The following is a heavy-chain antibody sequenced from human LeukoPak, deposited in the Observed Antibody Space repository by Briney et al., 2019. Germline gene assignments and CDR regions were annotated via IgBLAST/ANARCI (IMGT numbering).Heavy chain of an antibody. CDR1: GFTFSSCG. D-gene: IGHD6-19*01. CDR3: AKSVDSSGWYSSLFDY. CDR2: ISYDGSNK. V-gene: IGHV3-30*18. J-gene: IGHJ4*02. Sequence: GGSLRLSCAASGFTFSSCGMHWVRQAPGKGLEWVAVISYDGSNKYYADSVKGRFTISRDNSKNTLYLQMNSPRAEDTAVYYCAKSVDSSGWYSSLFDYWGQGTLVTVSA.